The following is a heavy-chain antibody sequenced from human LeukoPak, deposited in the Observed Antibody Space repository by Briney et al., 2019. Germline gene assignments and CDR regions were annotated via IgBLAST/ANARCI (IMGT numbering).Heavy chain of an antibody. CDR2: ISYGGNYK. V-gene: IGHV3-30*18. Sequence: PGRSLRLSCAAAGFTFRNYGMHWVRQAPGKGLGWVAVISYGGNYKFYADSVKGRFTISRDTSKNTLYLQMNSLRTEDTAMYYCAKADSSDWYNLDFWGQGTLVTVST. D-gene: IGHD6-19*01. CDR3: AKADSSDWYNLDF. CDR1: GFTFRNYG. J-gene: IGHJ4*02.